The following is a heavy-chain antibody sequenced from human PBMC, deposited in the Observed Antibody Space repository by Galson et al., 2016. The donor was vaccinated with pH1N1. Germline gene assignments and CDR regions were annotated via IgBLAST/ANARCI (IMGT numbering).Heavy chain of an antibody. Sequence: SLRLSCAASGFSLSMYWMSWVRQAPGKGLEWLANIKQDGSEKYYVASVKGRSTITRDNAKNSEFLEMNSLGAWDTTVYYCARDYYDHSSDSDAYCLWGHGTMVTVSS. CDR3: ARDYYDHSSDSDAYCL. CDR1: GFSLSMYW. CDR2: IKQDGSEK. V-gene: IGHV3-7*01. J-gene: IGHJ3*01. D-gene: IGHD3-22*01.